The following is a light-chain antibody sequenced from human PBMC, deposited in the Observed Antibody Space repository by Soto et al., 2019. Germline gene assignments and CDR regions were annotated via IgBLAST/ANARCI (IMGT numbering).Light chain of an antibody. CDR3: QHRIT. J-gene: IGKJ5*01. CDR1: QSVSSY. Sequence: EIVLTQSPATLSLSPGERATLSCRASQSVSSYLAWYQQKPGQAPRLLIYDAFNRATGIPARFSGSGSGTDFTLTISSLEPEDFAVYYCQHRITFGQGTRLEIK. V-gene: IGKV3-11*01. CDR2: DAF.